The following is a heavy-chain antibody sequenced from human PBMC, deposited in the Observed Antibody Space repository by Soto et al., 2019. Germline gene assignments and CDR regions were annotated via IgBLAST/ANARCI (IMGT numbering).Heavy chain of an antibody. J-gene: IGHJ4*02. Sequence: ASVKGSCKASGYTFTRYAMHWVRQAPGQRLEWMGWINAGNGNTKYSQKFQGRVTITRDTSASTAYMELSSLRSEDTAVYYCARDLGGWPDYWGQGTLVTVPQ. D-gene: IGHD2-15*01. CDR1: GYTFTRYA. CDR2: INAGNGNT. CDR3: ARDLGGWPDY. V-gene: IGHV1-3*01.